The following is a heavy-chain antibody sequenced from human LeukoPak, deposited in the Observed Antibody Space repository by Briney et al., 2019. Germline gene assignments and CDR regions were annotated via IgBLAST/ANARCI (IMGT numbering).Heavy chain of an antibody. D-gene: IGHD2-2*01. CDR1: GYTFTKYY. CDR2: INPSAGGT. V-gene: IGHV1-46*01. CDR3: ARGGCSTTSCYHFDS. J-gene: IGHJ4*02. Sequence: AAVTVSFKASGYTFTKYYIHWVRQAPGQGGEGMGLINPSAGGTSYAQKFQERVTINRDRSRTTDYVGVKRLREEDTAVYYCARGGCSTTSCYHFDSWGQRTLVTVSS.